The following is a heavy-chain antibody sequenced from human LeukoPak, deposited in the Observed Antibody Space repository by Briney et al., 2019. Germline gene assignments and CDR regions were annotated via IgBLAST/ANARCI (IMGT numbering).Heavy chain of an antibody. Sequence: SQTLSLTCTVSGGSISSGGYYWSWIRQPPGKGLEWIGYIYHSGSTYYNPSLKSRVTISVDRSKNQFSLKMTSMTAADTAVYYCASLRADGGNYPRFDYWGQGALVTVSA. J-gene: IGHJ4*02. CDR3: ASLRADGGNYPRFDY. CDR2: IYHSGST. CDR1: GGSISSGGYY. D-gene: IGHD4-23*01. V-gene: IGHV4-30-2*01.